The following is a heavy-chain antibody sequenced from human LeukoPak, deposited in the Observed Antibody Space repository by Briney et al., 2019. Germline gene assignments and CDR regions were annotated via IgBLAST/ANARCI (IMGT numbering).Heavy chain of an antibody. V-gene: IGHV1-18*01. J-gene: IGHJ4*02. D-gene: IGHD1-26*01. CDR3: ARASTWELTTY. CDR1: GYIFTSYG. Sequence: ASMKVSCMASGYIFTSYGISWLRQAPGHAPEWMGWIGINNGNTKYAQRFQGRVTVTRDTSTTTAYMELRGLTSDDTAVYYCARASTWELTTYWGQGTLVTVSS. CDR2: IGINNGNT.